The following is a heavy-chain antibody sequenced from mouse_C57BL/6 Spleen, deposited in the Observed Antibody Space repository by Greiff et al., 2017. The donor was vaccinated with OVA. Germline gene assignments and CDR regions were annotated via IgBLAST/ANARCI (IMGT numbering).Heavy chain of an antibody. D-gene: IGHD2-1*01. V-gene: IGHV1-64*01. CDR2: IHPHSGST. J-gene: IGHJ2*01. Sequence: QVQLKQSGAELVKPGASVKLSCKASGYTFTSYWMHWVKQRPGQGLEWIGMIHPHSGSTNYNEKFKSKATLTVDKSSSTAYMQLSSLTSEDSAVYYCARLDGNYDYWGQGTTLTVSS. CDR3: ARLDGNYDY. CDR1: GYTFTSYW.